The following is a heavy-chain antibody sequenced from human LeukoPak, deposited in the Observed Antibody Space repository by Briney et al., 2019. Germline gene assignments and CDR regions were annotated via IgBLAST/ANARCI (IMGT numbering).Heavy chain of an antibody. J-gene: IGHJ4*02. CDR1: GFTFSSYA. D-gene: IGHD4-17*01. Sequence: PGGSLRLSCAASGFTFSSYAMHWVRQAPGKGLEWVAVISYDGSNKYYADSVKGRFTISRDNSKNTLYLQMNSLRAEDTAVYYCARPSFRNDYGDYYFDYWGQGTLVTVSS. V-gene: IGHV3-30*14. CDR2: ISYDGSNK. CDR3: ARPSFRNDYGDYYFDY.